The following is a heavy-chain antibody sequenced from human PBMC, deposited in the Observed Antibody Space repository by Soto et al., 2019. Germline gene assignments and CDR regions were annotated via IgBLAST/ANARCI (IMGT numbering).Heavy chain of an antibody. CDR2: INHSGGT. V-gene: IGHV4-34*01. Sequence: PSETLSLTCAVYGGSFSGYYWSWIRQPPGKGLEWIGEINHSGGTNYNPSLKSRVTISVDTSKNQFSLKLSSVTAADTAVYYCARGGGVGKHYSYYGMDVWGQGTTVTVSS. J-gene: IGHJ6*02. D-gene: IGHD3-16*01. CDR1: GGSFSGYY. CDR3: ARGGGVGKHYSYYGMDV.